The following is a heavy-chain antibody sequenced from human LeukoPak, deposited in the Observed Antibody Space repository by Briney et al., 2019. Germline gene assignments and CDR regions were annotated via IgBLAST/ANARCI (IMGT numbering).Heavy chain of an antibody. Sequence: SETLSLTCTVSGGSISNYYWSWIRQPPGKGLEWIGYIYTSGSTNYNPSLKSRVTISVDTSKNQFSLKLSSVTAADTAVYYCARLSTAFSTADYWGQGTLVTLSS. D-gene: IGHD2-2*01. V-gene: IGHV4-4*09. J-gene: IGHJ4*02. CDR2: IYTSGST. CDR1: GGSISNYY. CDR3: ARLSTAFSTADY.